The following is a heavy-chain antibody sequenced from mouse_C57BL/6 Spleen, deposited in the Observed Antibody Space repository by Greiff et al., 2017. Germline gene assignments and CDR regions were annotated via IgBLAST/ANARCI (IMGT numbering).Heavy chain of an antibody. V-gene: IGHV1-55*01. CDR2: IYPGSGST. CDR1: GYTFTSYW. D-gene: IGHD2-4*01. J-gene: IGHJ4*01. Sequence: QVQLPQPGAELVKPGASVKMSCKASGYTFTSYWITWVKQRPGQGLEWIGDIYPGSGSTNYNEKFKSKATLTVDTSSSTAYMQLSSLTAEDSADYYGAKSYDYGQMDYWGQGTSVTVSS. CDR3: AKSYDYGQMDY.